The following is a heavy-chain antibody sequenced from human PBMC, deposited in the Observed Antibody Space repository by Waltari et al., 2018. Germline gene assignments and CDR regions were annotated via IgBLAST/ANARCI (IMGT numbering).Heavy chain of an antibody. V-gene: IGHV1-2*06. CDR3: TVIAGDFDI. J-gene: IGHJ3*02. D-gene: IGHD2-21*01. Sequence: QVNLVQSGADVRKPGASVTASCQAAGYIFITYFIHWVRQATGQGLEWIGRINCRNGGTDYAQKFQGRVTLTRDTSISTAYMELSGLTLDDTAIYYCTVIAGDFDIWGPGTMVTASS. CDR1: GYIFITYF. CDR2: INCRNGGT.